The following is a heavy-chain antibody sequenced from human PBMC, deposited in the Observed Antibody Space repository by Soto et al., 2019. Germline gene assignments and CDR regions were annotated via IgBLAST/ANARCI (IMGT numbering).Heavy chain of an antibody. CDR2: VNHRGSA. D-gene: IGHD2-21*01. V-gene: IGHV4-34*02. J-gene: IGHJ5*02. Sequence: QVQLQQWGAGLLKTSETLSLTCAVSGGPFSGVYWSWIRQPPGKRLEWIGGVNHRGSANYNPSLESRVSMSVDPSKNQFSPKLTSVTAADSAVYYCARDAFCGSGTCRVGHWFDPWGQGTLVTVSS. CDR3: ARDAFCGSGTCRVGHWFDP. CDR1: GGPFSGVY.